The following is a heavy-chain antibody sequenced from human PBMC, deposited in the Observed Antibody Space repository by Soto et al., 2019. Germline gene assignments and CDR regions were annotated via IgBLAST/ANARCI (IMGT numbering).Heavy chain of an antibody. J-gene: IGHJ5*02. CDR1: GYTLTELS. CDR2: FDPEDGET. D-gene: IGHD3-10*01. CDR3: ATDPLLLWFGDRTWFDP. V-gene: IGHV1-24*01. Sequence: GASVKVSCKVSGYTLTELSMHWARQAPGKGLEWMGGFDPEDGETIYAQKFQGRVTMTEDTSTDTAYMELSSLRSEDTAVYYCATDPLLLWFGDRTWFDPWGQGTLVTVSS.